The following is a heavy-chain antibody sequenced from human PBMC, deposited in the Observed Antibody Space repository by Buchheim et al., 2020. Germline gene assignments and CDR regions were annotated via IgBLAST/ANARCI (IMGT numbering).Heavy chain of an antibody. Sequence: QLQLQESGPGLVKPSQTLSLTCTVSGGSINSSPYYWSWIRQHPGKGLEWIGYISYRGSTTYNPSLNSRITISIDTSENQFSLRLSSMTAADTAGYHCARVSEYTTGYGGFDYWGQGTL. V-gene: IGHV4-31*03. CDR1: GGSINSSPYY. CDR3: ARVSEYTTGYGGFDY. J-gene: IGHJ4*02. D-gene: IGHD4-23*01. CDR2: ISYRGST.